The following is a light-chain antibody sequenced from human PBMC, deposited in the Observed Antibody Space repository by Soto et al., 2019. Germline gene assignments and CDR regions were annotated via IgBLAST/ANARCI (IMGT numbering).Light chain of an antibody. Sequence: TQSASSLSAFVGDRVTITCRASQSIGNFLNWYQQKPGQAPRLLIYGASNRATGIPDRFSGSGSGTDFTLTISRLEPEDFAVYYCQQYGSSGTFGQGTKVDIK. J-gene: IGKJ1*01. CDR1: QSIGNF. CDR2: GAS. CDR3: QQYGSSGT. V-gene: IGKV3-20*01.